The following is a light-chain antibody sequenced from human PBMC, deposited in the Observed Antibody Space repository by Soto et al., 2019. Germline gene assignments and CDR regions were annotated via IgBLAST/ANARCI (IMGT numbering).Light chain of an antibody. CDR2: NAD. CDR3: QHYRRWATWT. Sequence: EIVMTQSPATVSVSPGERATLSCRASQSVNINLAWYQQKPGQAPRLLIYNADTRFPGIPARFSGSGSGTEFSLTISSLQSEDSAIYYCQHYRRWATWTFGQGTKVEIK. CDR1: QSVNIN. J-gene: IGKJ1*01. V-gene: IGKV3-15*01.